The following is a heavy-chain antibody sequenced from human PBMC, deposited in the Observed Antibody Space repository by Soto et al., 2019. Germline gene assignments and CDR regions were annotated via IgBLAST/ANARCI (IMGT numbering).Heavy chain of an antibody. CDR3: ARVGAFGTSWYLGGFNS. J-gene: IGHJ5*01. D-gene: IGHD6-13*01. Sequence: QLQLLESGGGVVQPGRSLRLSCAASGFTFSNYVMNWVRQAPGKGLEWVAVISIDGSTAYYADSVKGRYTISRDNSTNTRYLQMDSLGVDVTAVYYCARVGAFGTSWYLGGFNSGGQGTLFTVS. CDR2: ISIDGSTA. V-gene: IGHV3-30*04. CDR1: GFTFSNYV.